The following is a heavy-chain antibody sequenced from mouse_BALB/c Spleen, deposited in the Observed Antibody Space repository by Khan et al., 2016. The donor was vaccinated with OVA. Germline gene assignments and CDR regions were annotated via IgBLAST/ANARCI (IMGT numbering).Heavy chain of an antibody. CDR1: GFSLTGYG. J-gene: IGHJ4*01. D-gene: IGHD2-10*01. CDR3: ARAYYGNYREAMDY. Sequence: QMQLEESGPGLVAPSQSLSITSTVSGFSLTGYGVNWVRQPPGKGLEWLGMIWGDGSTDYNSALKSRLSISKDNSKSQVFLKMNSLQTDDTARYYCARAYYGNYREAMDYWGQGTSVTVSS. CDR2: IWGDGST. V-gene: IGHV2-6-7*01.